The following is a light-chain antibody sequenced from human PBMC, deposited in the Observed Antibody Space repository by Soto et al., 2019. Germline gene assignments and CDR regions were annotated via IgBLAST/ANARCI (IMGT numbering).Light chain of an antibody. CDR1: SSDVGGYDY. J-gene: IGLJ1*01. V-gene: IGLV2-14*01. Sequence: QSALTQPASVSGSPGQSITIACTGTSSDVGGYDYVSWFQQNPRKAPKLIIFEVSNRPSGVSYRFSGSKSGNTASLTVSGLQAEDEADYYCSSYAGSNNFVFGTGTKLTVL. CDR2: EVS. CDR3: SSYAGSNNFV.